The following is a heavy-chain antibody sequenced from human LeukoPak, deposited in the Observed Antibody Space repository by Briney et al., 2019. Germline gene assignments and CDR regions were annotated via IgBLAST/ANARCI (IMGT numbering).Heavy chain of an antibody. CDR1: GYTFTGYY. D-gene: IGHD2-2*01. J-gene: IGHJ6*03. CDR2: INPNSGGT. Sequence: ASVKVSCKASGYTFTGYYMRWVRQAPGQGLEWMGWINPNSGGTNYAQKFQGRVTMTRDTSISTAYMELSRLRSDDTAVYYCASSVVVPAPYYYYYMDVWGKGTTVTVSS. CDR3: ASSVVVPAPYYYYYMDV. V-gene: IGHV1-2*02.